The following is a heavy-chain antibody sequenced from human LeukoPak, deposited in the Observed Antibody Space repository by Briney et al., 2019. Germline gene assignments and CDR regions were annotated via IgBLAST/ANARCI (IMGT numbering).Heavy chain of an antibody. CDR1: GFTFGTYP. Sequence: PGGSLSLSCAASGFTFGTYPMTWVRQAPGKGLEWVSTISSSGGSTYYADSVKGRFTISRDNSKNTLYLQMNSLRAEDTALYYCAKTIYSIGLNLDYLGQGTVVTVSS. D-gene: IGHD6-19*01. CDR3: AKTIYSIGLNLDY. J-gene: IGHJ4*02. V-gene: IGHV3-23*01. CDR2: ISSSGGST.